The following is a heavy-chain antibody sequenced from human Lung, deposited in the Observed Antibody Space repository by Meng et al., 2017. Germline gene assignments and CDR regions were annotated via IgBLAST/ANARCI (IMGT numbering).Heavy chain of an antibody. J-gene: IGHJ4*02. V-gene: IGHV1-2*06. D-gene: IGHD2-21*01. CDR3: AKALGWGSSPDY. CDR1: GSTFTAYY. Sequence: QVQRVQSGAEGKKPGASVKVACKASGSTFTAYYIHWVRQAPGQGLEWMGRINPNSGGTNFAQKFQGRVIMTRDTSISTAYMELSSLGFDDTAVYYCAKALGWGSSPDYWGQGILVTVSS. CDR2: INPNSGGT.